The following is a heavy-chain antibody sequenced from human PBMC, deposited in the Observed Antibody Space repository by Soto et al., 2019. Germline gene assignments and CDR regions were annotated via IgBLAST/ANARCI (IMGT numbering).Heavy chain of an antibody. J-gene: IGHJ6*02. CDR1: GDSVSSNSAA. CDR3: AREDKLNRGYNYNYYYGMDV. D-gene: IGHD5-12*01. Sequence: SQTLSLTCAISGDSVSSNSAAWNWIRQSPSRGLEWLGRTYYRSKWYNDYAVSVKSRITTNPDTSKNQFSLQLNSVTPEDTAVYCCAREDKLNRGYNYNYYYGMDVWGQGTTVTVSS. V-gene: IGHV6-1*01. CDR2: TYYRSKWYN.